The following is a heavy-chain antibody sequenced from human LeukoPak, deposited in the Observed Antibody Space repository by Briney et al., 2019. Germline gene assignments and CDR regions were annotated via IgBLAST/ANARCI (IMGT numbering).Heavy chain of an antibody. V-gene: IGHV3-23*01. CDR2: ISESGENT. CDR1: GFTFSSYW. D-gene: IGHD3-10*01. Sequence: GGSLRLSCAASGFTFSSYWMHWVRQAPGKGLQWISGISESGENTNYADSVKGRFTISRDNSKNTMSLQMNSLGADDTAVYYCARAYYGGPLFGSGANDYWGQGTLVTVSS. CDR3: ARAYYGGPLFGSGANDY. J-gene: IGHJ4*02.